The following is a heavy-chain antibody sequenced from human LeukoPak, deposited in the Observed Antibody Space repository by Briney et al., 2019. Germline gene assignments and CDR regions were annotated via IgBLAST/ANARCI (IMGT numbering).Heavy chain of an antibody. CDR1: GYSISSGYY. Sequence: SETLSLTCAVSGYSISSGYYWGWIRQPPGKGLEWIGSIYHSGSTYYNPSLKSRVTISVDTSKNQFSLELSSVAAADTAVYYCARQFTDYDFWSGFWGGYYFDYWGQGTLVTVSS. J-gene: IGHJ4*02. CDR2: IYHSGST. V-gene: IGHV4-38-2*01. CDR3: ARQFTDYDFWSGFWGGYYFDY. D-gene: IGHD3-3*01.